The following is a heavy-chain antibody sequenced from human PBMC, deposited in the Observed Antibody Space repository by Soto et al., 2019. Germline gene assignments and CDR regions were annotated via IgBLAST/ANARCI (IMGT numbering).Heavy chain of an antibody. CDR2: IYPGDSDT. J-gene: IGHJ6*02. Sequence: GESLKISCKGSGYSFTSYWIGWVRQMPGKGLEWMGIIYPGDSDTRYSPSFQGQVTISADKSISTAYLQWSSLKASDTAMYYCARTSAAGKYYYGMDVWGQGTTVTVSS. D-gene: IGHD6-13*01. CDR1: GYSFTSYW. CDR3: ARTSAAGKYYYGMDV. V-gene: IGHV5-51*01.